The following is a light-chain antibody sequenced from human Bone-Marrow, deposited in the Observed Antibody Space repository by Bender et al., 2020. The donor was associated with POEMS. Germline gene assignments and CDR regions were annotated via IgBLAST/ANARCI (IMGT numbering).Light chain of an antibody. Sequence: QSALTQPASVSGSPGQSITISCTGTSSDVGGYNYVSWYQQHPGKTPKLVIYDVSNRPSGVSNRFSGSKSGNTASLTISGLQAEDEADYYCCSYAGSGTGVFGGGTKLTVL. J-gene: IGLJ3*02. V-gene: IGLV2-14*03. CDR1: SSDVGGYNY. CDR3: CSYAGSGTGV. CDR2: DVS.